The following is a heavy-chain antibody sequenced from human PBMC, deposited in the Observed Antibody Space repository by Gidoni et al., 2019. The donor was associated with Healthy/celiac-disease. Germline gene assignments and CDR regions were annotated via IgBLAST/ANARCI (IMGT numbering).Heavy chain of an antibody. Sequence: EVQLFESGGGLVQPGGSLSLSCAASVFTFSSYAISWVRQAPGKGLEWVSAISGSGGSTYYADSVKGRFTISRDNSKNTLYLQMNSLRAEDTAVYYCAKLFKKGIEWELLLFAFDIWGQGTMVTVSS. CDR3: AKLFKKGIEWELLLFAFDI. D-gene: IGHD1-26*01. V-gene: IGHV3-23*01. CDR1: VFTFSSYA. J-gene: IGHJ3*02. CDR2: ISGSGGST.